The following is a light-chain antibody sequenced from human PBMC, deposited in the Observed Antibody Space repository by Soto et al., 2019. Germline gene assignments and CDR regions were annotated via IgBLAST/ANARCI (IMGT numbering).Light chain of an antibody. Sequence: DIQMSQYPSPLSASVRDSVTITFRASQNIRNWLAWYQQKPGKAPNPLIYDASRLKSGVPARFSGSGSGTEFTLTISSLQPDDFATYYCQQYNTYSTFGQGTRLEIK. CDR3: QQYNTYST. CDR1: QNIRNW. CDR2: DAS. J-gene: IGKJ5*01. V-gene: IGKV1-5*01.